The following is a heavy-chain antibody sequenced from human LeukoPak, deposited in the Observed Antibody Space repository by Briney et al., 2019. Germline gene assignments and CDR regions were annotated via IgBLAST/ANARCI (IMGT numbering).Heavy chain of an antibody. V-gene: IGHV3-74*01. J-gene: IGHJ6*02. CDR1: GFTFSTYW. CDR2: INTDGIST. CDR3: ARGVYSMDV. Sequence: QPGGSLRLSCAASGFTFSTYWMHWVRQAPGKGLVWVSRINTDGISTAYADSVNGRFTISRDNAKNTLYLQMNSLRAEDTAVYYCARGVYSMDVWGQGTTVTVSS.